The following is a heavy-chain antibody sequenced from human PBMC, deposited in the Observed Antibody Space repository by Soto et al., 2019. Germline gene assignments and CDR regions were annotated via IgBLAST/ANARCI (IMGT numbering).Heavy chain of an antibody. V-gene: IGHV3-33*01. CDR1: GFTFSSYG. CDR2: IWYDGSNK. Sequence: PGGSLRLSCAASGFTFSSYGMHWFRQAPGKGLEWVAVIWYDGSNKYYADSVKGRFTISRDNSKNTLYLQMNSLRAEDTAVYYCARDDRSSWSDDAFDIRGQGTMVT. D-gene: IGHD6-13*01. J-gene: IGHJ3*02. CDR3: ARDDRSSWSDDAFDI.